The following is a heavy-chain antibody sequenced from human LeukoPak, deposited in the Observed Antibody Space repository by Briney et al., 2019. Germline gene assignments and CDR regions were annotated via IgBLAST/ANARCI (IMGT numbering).Heavy chain of an antibody. V-gene: IGHV4-61*02. D-gene: IGHD2-21*01. CDR1: GDSISRGSFS. J-gene: IGHJ4*02. Sequence: SETLSLTFTVSGDSISRGSFSWNWIRQSAGKGLEWIGRFYSSVSTDYNPSLKRRVTMSVDTSKNQFSLKLSSVTAADTAVYYCARGTYRGSDCYSFEYWGQGTLVTVSS. CDR3: ARGTYRGSDCYSFEY. CDR2: FYSSVST.